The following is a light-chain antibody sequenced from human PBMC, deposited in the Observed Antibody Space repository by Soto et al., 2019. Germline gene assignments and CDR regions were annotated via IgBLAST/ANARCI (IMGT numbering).Light chain of an antibody. J-gene: IGKJ1*01. CDR3: QQYVTSSPRT. CDR1: HTISSSY. V-gene: IGKV3-20*01. Sequence: EIVLTQSPGTLSLSPGERATLSCRASHTISSSYLAWYQQKPGQAPRLLMYGISRRATGIPDRFSGSGSGTDFTLTITRLEPEELAVYYCQQYVTSSPRTFGQGTKVEIK. CDR2: GIS.